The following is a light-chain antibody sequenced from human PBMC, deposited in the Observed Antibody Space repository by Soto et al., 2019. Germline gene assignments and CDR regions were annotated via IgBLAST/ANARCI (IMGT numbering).Light chain of an antibody. CDR1: ASNIGSKS. V-gene: IGLV1-44*01. Sequence: QSVLTQPPSASGTPGQRVTISCSGSASNIGSKSVNWYQQFPGTAPKLLIYGASSRATGIPDRFSGSGSGTDFTLTISRLEPEDFAVYYCQLYVSSLAWTFGQGTK. CDR3: QLYVSSLAWT. CDR2: GAS. J-gene: IGLJ3*02.